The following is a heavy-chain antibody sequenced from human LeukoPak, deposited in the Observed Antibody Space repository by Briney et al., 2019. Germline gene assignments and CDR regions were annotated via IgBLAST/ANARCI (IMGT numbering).Heavy chain of an antibody. J-gene: IGHJ6*04. CDR2: ISGSGGTI. CDR1: GFTFSSYE. V-gene: IGHV3-48*03. D-gene: IGHD2-2*01. CDR3: ARDRGSTSYYYYDMDV. Sequence: GGSLRLSCAASGFTFSSYEMNWVRQAPGKGLEWISYISGSGGTIYYADSVKGRFTISRDNAKNSLCLQMNTLRAEDTAVYYCARDRGSTSYYYYDMDVWGKGTSVTVSS.